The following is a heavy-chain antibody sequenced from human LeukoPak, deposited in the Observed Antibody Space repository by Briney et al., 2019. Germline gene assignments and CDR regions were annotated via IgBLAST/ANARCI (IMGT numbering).Heavy chain of an antibody. V-gene: IGHV4-59*01. D-gene: IGHD6-13*01. CDR2: IYYSGGT. CDR1: GGSISSYY. Sequence: SETLSLTCTVSGGSISSYYWSWIRQPPGKGLEWIGYIYYSGGTNYNPSLKSRVSISVDTSENRFSLKLSSVTAADTAVYYCARGSSWVDYWGQGTLVTVSS. J-gene: IGHJ4*02. CDR3: ARGSSWVDY.